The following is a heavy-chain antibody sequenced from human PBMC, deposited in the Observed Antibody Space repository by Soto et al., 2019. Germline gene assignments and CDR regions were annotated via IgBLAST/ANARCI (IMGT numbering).Heavy chain of an antibody. CDR3: AEQIGRGGFAP. CDR2: IYYSGST. V-gene: IGHV4-39*01. Sequence: SETLSLTCPVSGDSVGSPSHWWGWIRQSPEKGLEWIGSIYYSGSTYYKPSFKSRVTISVDMSKNQFSLKVYSVTAADTAVYYWAEQIGRGGFAPWGQGTLVTVSS. D-gene: IGHD2-15*01. J-gene: IGHJ5*02. CDR1: GDSVGSPSHW.